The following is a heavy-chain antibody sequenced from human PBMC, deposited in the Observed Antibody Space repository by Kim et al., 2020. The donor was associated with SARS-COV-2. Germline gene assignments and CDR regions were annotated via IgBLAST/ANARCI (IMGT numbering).Heavy chain of an antibody. CDR1: GGSFSGYY. D-gene: IGHD3-22*01. V-gene: IGHV4-34*01. J-gene: IGHJ5*02. CDR2: INHSGST. CDR3: ARGGHCYYDSSGYWCPARYNWFDP. Sequence: SETLSLTCAVYGGSFSGYYWSWIRQPLGKGLEWIGEINHSGSTNYNPSLKSRVTISVDTSKNQFSLKLSSVTAADTAVYYCARGGHCYYDSSGYWCPARYNWFDPWGQGTLVTVSS.